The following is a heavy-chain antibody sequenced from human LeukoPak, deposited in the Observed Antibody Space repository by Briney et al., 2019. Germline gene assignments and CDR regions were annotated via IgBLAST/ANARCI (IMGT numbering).Heavy chain of an antibody. V-gene: IGHV1-69*06. CDR3: ARDSYDKLVGYFDY. CDR1: GGTYSSYA. Sequence: SVKVSRKASGGTYSSYAISWVRQAPGQGLEWMGGIIPIFGTANYAQKFQGRVTITADKSTSTAYMELSSLRSEDTAVYYCARDSYDKLVGYFDYWGQGTLVTVSS. D-gene: IGHD3-22*01. J-gene: IGHJ4*02. CDR2: IIPIFGTA.